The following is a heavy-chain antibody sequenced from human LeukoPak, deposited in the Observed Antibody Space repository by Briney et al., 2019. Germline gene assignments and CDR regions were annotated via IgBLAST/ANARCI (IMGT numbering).Heavy chain of an antibody. Sequence: GGSLRLSCAASGFTFSTYWMNWVRQAPGKGLEWVASISSSSSYIYYADSVKGRFTISRDNAKNSLYLQMNSLRAEDTAVYYCARPDRGDYYYYYYMDDWGKGTTVTVSS. V-gene: IGHV3-21*01. CDR2: ISSSSSYI. CDR3: ARPDRGDYYYYYYMDD. J-gene: IGHJ6*03. CDR1: GFTFSTYW.